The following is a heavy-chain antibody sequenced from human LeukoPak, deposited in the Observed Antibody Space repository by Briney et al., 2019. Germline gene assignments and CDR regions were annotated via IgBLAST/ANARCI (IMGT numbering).Heavy chain of an antibody. D-gene: IGHD3-16*01. V-gene: IGHV4-30-2*01. CDR3: ARDWIGVWGGAKPSDAFDI. Sequence: PSETLSLTCAVSGGSISSGGYSWSWIRQPPGKGLEWIGYIYHSGSTYYNPSLKSRVTISVDRSKNQFSLKLSSVTAADTAVYYCARDWIGVWGGAKPSDAFDIWGQGTMVTVSS. CDR2: IYHSGST. J-gene: IGHJ3*02. CDR1: GGSISSGGYS.